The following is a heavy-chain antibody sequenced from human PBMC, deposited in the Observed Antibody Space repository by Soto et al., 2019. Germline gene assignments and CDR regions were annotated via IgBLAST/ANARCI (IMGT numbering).Heavy chain of an antibody. CDR1: GFTFSAYS. Sequence: GGSLRLSCAASGFTFSAYSMNWIRQAPGKGLEWVSYISENGNTIYYADSVKGRFTISRDNAKKSLYLQINSLRAEDTAVYYCARFGSGLYYYYYGMDVWGQGTTVTVSS. V-gene: IGHV3-48*01. J-gene: IGHJ6*02. CDR3: ARFGSGLYYYYYGMDV. CDR2: ISENGNTI. D-gene: IGHD3-10*01.